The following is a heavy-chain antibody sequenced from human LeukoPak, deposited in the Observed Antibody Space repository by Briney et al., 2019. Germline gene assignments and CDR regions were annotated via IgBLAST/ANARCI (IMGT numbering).Heavy chain of an antibody. Sequence: PGGSLRLSCAASGFSFSDYYMIWIRQAPGKGLEWVSYISVSSSYTNYAYSVKGRFSNSRANAKKSLYLQMNSLRAEDTAVYFCARTPVKRVYNYACYFDYWGQGTLVTVSP. CDR1: GFSFSDYY. CDR2: ISVSSSYT. V-gene: IGHV3-11*06. CDR3: ARTPVKRVYNYACYFDY. J-gene: IGHJ4*03. D-gene: IGHD5-18*01.